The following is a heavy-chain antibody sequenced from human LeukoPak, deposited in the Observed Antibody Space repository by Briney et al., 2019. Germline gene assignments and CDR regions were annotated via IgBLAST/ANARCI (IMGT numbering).Heavy chain of an antibody. D-gene: IGHD2-21*02. J-gene: IGHJ4*02. CDR2: VFYSENT. CDR1: GASISSTIYY. V-gene: IGHV4-39*07. CDR3: ASGPWVTPFDY. Sequence: PSETLSLTCTVSGASISSTIYYWGWIRQPPGKGLDWIGSVFYSENTYYNPSLKSRVTISVDTSKNQFSLNLTSVTAADTAVYFCASGPWVTPFDYWGQGTLVPVSS.